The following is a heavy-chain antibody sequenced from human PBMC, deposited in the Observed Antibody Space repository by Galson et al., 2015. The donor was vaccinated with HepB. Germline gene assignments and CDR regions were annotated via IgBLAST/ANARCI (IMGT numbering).Heavy chain of an antibody. CDR3: ARGPWFGALTEILVFQH. CDR2: IFPIFGTT. Sequence: SVKVSCKASGDSLAGYAINWVRQAPGQGLEWMGGIFPIFGTTHYLQKFQGRVSITADDSTNTAYMDLTSLTSEDTAVYYCARGPWFGALTEILVFQHWGQGTLVTVSS. V-gene: IGHV1-69*13. J-gene: IGHJ1*01. CDR1: GDSLAGYA. D-gene: IGHD3-10*01.